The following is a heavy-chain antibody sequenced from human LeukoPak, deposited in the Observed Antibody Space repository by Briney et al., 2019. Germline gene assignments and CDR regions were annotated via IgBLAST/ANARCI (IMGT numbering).Heavy chain of an antibody. Sequence: GGSLRLSCVASGFTLSSYWMSWVRQAPGKGLEWVANIKQDGSEKYYVDSVMGRFTISRDNAKNSLYLQMNSLRAEDTAVYYCARVVAGYYYMDVWGKGTTVTVSS. CDR1: GFTLSSYW. D-gene: IGHD2-15*01. J-gene: IGHJ6*03. V-gene: IGHV3-7*01. CDR3: ARVVAGYYYMDV. CDR2: IKQDGSEK.